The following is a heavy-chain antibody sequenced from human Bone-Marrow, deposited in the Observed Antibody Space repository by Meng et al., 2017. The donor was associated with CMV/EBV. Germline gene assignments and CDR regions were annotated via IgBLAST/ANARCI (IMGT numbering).Heavy chain of an antibody. Sequence: GGSLRLSCAASGFTVSSNEMSWVRQAPGKGLEWVSSISGGSTYYADSRKGRFTISRDNSKNTLYLQMNSLRAEDTAVYYCAKGLGYSSSGGGIDYWGQGTLVTVSS. V-gene: IGHV3-38-3*01. CDR2: ISGGST. D-gene: IGHD6-6*01. J-gene: IGHJ4*02. CDR1: GFTVSSNE. CDR3: AKGLGYSSSGGGIDY.